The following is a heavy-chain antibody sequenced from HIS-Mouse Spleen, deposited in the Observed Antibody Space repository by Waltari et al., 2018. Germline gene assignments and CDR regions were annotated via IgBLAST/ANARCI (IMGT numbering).Heavy chain of an antibody. J-gene: IGHJ3*02. CDR1: GFTFSSYW. Sequence: EVQLVESGGGLVQPGGSLRLSCAASGFTFSSYWMSWVRQAPGKGVEWVANIKQHGSEKHYVDSVKGRFTISRDNAKNSLYLQMNSLRAEDTAVYYCARVGGQQLITDAFDIWGQGTMVTVSS. D-gene: IGHD6-13*01. V-gene: IGHV3-7*01. CDR2: IKQHGSEK. CDR3: ARVGGQQLITDAFDI.